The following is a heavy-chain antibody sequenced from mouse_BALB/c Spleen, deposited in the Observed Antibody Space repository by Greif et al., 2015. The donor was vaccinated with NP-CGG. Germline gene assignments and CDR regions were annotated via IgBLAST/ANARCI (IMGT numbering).Heavy chain of an antibody. CDR1: GYTFTNYW. CDR2: IYPGGGYT. D-gene: IGHD6-1*01. V-gene: IGHV1-63*02. J-gene: IGHJ4*01. Sequence: VQLQQSGAEPVRPGTSVKISCKASGYTFTNYWLGWVKQRPGHGLEWIGDIYPGGGYTNYNEKFKGKATLTTDTSSSTAYMQLSSLTSEDSAVYFCARGHAYAMDYWGQGTSVTVSS. CDR3: ARGHAYAMDY.